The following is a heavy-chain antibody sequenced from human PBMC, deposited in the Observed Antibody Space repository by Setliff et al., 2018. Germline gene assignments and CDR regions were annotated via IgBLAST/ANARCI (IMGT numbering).Heavy chain of an antibody. J-gene: IGHJ6*03. CDR1: GYTFTRYA. CDR3: ATEGVAISDYHYYYYMDV. Sequence: ASVKVSCKASGYTFTRYAMHWVRQAPGQRLEWMGWINTGNGNTTYSQRFQGRVTFTRDTSASTTYMEVSSLRSDDTAVYYCATEGVAISDYHYYYYMDVWGKGTTVTVSS. V-gene: IGHV1-3*04. CDR2: INTGNGNT. D-gene: IGHD3-16*01.